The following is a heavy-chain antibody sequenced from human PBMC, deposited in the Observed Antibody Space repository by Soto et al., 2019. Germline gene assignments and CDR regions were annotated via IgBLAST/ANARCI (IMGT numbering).Heavy chain of an antibody. V-gene: IGHV1-69*13. CDR3: AMPAAGTTETEYFQH. Sequence: SVKVSCKASGGTFSSYAISWVRQAPGQGLEWMGGIIPIFGTANYAQKFQGRVTITADESTSTAYMELSSLRSEDTAVYYCAMPAAGTTETEYFQHWGQGTLVTVSS. CDR2: IIPIFGTA. CDR1: GGTFSSYA. D-gene: IGHD4-17*01. J-gene: IGHJ1*01.